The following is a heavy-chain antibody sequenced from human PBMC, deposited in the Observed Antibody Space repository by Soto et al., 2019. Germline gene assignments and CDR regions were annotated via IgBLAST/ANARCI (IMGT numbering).Heavy chain of an antibody. V-gene: IGHV4-61*01. Sequence: SETLSLTCPVSGDSVSSDNYYWTWIRQPPGKGLEWIGYIYSSGSTNYNPSLKSRVTISPDTSSNQFSLKLTSVTAADTAVYYCARDIRGYSRAFDYWGQGTLVTVSS. CDR3: ARDIRGYSRAFDY. J-gene: IGHJ4*02. CDR2: IYSSGST. CDR1: GDSVSSDNYY. D-gene: IGHD5-18*01.